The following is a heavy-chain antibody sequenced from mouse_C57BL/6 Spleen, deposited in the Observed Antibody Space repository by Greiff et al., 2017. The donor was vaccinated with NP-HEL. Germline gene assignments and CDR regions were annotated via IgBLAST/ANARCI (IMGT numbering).Heavy chain of an antibody. J-gene: IGHJ4*01. CDR1: GYTFTSYW. V-gene: IGHV1-55*01. D-gene: IGHD1-1*01. CDR2: LYPGSGST. CDR3: AREGWPYGDAMDY. Sequence: QVQLQQPGAELVKPGASVKMSCKASGYTFTSYWITWVKQRPGQGLEWIGDLYPGSGSTNYNEKFKSKATLTVDTSSSTAYMQLSSLTSEDSAVYYCAREGWPYGDAMDYWGQGTSVTVSS.